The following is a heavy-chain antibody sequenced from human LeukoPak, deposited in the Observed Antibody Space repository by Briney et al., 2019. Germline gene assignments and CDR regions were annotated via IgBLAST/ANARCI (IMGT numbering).Heavy chain of an antibody. CDR3: ATTLHYYGSGSFPDY. J-gene: IGHJ4*02. CDR1: GYTFTGYY. Sequence: ASVKVSCKASGYTFTGYYMHRVRQAPGQGLEWMGWINPNSGGTNYAQKFQGRVTMTRDTSISTAYMELSRLRSDDTAVYYCATTLHYYGSGSFPDYWGQGTLVTVSS. CDR2: INPNSGGT. V-gene: IGHV1-2*02. D-gene: IGHD3-10*01.